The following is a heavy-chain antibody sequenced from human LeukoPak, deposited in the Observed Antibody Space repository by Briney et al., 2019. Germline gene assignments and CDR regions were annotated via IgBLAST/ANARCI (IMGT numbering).Heavy chain of an antibody. CDR3: ARGLYDYVWGSYQYYFDY. CDR2: INHSGST. V-gene: IGHV4-34*01. J-gene: IGHJ4*02. D-gene: IGHD3-16*02. Sequence: SETLSLTCAVYGGSFSGYYWSWIRQPPGKGLEWIGEINHSGSTNYNPPLKSRVTISVDTSKNQFSLKLSSVTAADTAVYYCARGLYDYVWGSYQYYFDYWGQGTLVTVSS. CDR1: GGSFSGYY.